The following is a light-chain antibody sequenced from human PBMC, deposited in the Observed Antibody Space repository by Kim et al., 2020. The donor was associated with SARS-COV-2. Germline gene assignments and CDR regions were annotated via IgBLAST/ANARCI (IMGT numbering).Light chain of an antibody. Sequence: DIQMTQSPSSLSASVGDRVTITCRASQTINSWLAWYQQKPGKAPNLLIYKASTLESGVPSRFSGSGSGTEFTLTISSLQPDDFATYYCQQYNNYSLWTFGQGTKVDIK. J-gene: IGKJ1*01. CDR3: QQYNNYSLWT. CDR2: KAS. CDR1: QTINSW. V-gene: IGKV1-5*03.